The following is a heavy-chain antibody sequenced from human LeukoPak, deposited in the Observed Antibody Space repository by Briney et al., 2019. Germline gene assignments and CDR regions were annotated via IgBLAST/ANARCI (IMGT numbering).Heavy chain of an antibody. V-gene: IGHV2-70*01. J-gene: IGHJ4*02. Sequence: ECGATLVNPTQTLTLTCTFCGFSLSTSARCVSWIRQPPGKALEWLALIDWDDDKYYSTSLKTRLTISKDTSKIQVVLTMTNMDPVDTATYYCARIKYYDSSGYYYFDYWGQGTLVTVSS. CDR3: ARIKYYDSSGYYYFDY. D-gene: IGHD3-22*01. CDR2: IDWDDDK. CDR1: GFSLSTSARC.